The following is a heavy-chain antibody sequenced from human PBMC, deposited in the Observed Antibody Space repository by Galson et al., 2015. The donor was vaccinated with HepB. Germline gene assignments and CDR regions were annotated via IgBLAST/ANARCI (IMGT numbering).Heavy chain of an antibody. CDR2: IYWDDDI. V-gene: IGHV2-5*02. J-gene: IGHJ4*02. CDR1: GFSLSTSGVG. D-gene: IGHD2-15*01. CDR3: ANTGYFYFSDGPCYSVHYFDY. Sequence: PALVKPTQTLTLTCTFSGFSLSTSGVGVAWIRQPPGKALEWLGFIYWDDDIRYSPSLRSRLTITKGTSKNQVVLIMTNMDPVDTATYYCANTGYFYFSDGPCYSVHYFDYWGLGALVTVSS.